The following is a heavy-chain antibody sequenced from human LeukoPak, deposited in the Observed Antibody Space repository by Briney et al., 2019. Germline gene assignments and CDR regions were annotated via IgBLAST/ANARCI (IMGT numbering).Heavy chain of an antibody. Sequence: ASVKVSCKASGYTFTSYYMHWVRQAPGQGLEWMGWISVYNGDTKFAQKFQGRVTMTTDTSTSTAYMELKSLRSDDTAMYYCARGWDSSSSSGVWGWTDRWGQGTLVTVSS. CDR2: ISVYNGDT. J-gene: IGHJ5*02. D-gene: IGHD6-13*01. CDR1: GYTFTSYY. V-gene: IGHV1-18*04. CDR3: ARGWDSSSSSGVWGWTDR.